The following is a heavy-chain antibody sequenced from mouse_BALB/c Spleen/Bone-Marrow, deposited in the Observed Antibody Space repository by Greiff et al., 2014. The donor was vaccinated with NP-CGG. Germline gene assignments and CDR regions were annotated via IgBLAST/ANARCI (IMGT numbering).Heavy chain of an antibody. Sequence: QVQLKESGPGLVAPSQSLSITCTISGVSLTSYGVHWVRQPPGKGLEWLVVIWSDGITTYNSALKSRLSISKDNSKSQVFLKMNSLQTDDTAMYYCARNGNFYAMDYWGQGTSVTVSS. CDR3: ARNGNFYAMDY. J-gene: IGHJ4*01. V-gene: IGHV2-6-1*01. D-gene: IGHD2-1*01. CDR2: IWSDGIT. CDR1: GVSLTSYG.